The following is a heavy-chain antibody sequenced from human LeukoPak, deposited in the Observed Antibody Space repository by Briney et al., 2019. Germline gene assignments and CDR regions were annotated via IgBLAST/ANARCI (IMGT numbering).Heavy chain of an antibody. CDR2: IYYSGST. CDR1: GGSISSSSYY. V-gene: IGHV4-39*01. D-gene: IGHD3-10*01. Sequence: SETLSLTCTVSGGSISSSSYYWGWIRQPPGKGLEWIGSIYYSGSTYYNPSLKSRVTISVDTSKNQFSLKLSSVTAADTAVYYCARRVTMVRGVIAVYFDYWGQGTLVTVSS. J-gene: IGHJ4*02. CDR3: ARRVTMVRGVIAVYFDY.